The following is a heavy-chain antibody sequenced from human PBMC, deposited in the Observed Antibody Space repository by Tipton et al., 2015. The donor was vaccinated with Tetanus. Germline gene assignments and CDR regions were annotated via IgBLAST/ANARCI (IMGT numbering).Heavy chain of an antibody. J-gene: IGHJ3*02. CDR1: GFTFGDYA. CDR3: TRDPLLRFLEWLWPVGDAFDI. CDR2: IRSKAYGGTT. Sequence: SLRLSCTASGFTFGDYAMSWVRQAPGKGLEWVGFIRSKAYGGTTEYAASVKGRFTISRDDSKSIAYLQMNSLKTEDTAVYYCTRDPLLRFLEWLWPVGDAFDIWGQGTMVTVSS. V-gene: IGHV3-49*04. D-gene: IGHD3-3*01.